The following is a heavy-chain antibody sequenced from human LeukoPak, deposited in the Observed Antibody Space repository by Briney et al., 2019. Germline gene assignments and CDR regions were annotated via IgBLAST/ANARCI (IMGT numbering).Heavy chain of an antibody. CDR3: ARDLDVTMVRGENWFDP. D-gene: IGHD3-10*01. Sequence: PSETLSLTCTVSGGSISSGSYYWSWIRQPAGKGLEWIGRIYTSGSTNYNPSLKSRVTISVDTSKNQFSLKLSSVTAADTAVYYCARDLDVTMVRGENWFDPWGQGTLVTVSS. CDR2: IYTSGST. J-gene: IGHJ5*02. CDR1: GGSISSGSYY. V-gene: IGHV4-61*02.